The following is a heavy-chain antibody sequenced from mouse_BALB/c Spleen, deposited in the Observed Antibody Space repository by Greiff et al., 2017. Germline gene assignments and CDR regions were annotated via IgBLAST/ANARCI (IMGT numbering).Heavy chain of an antibody. CDR1: GFTFSSFG. CDR3: ARGDYGSSYAFAY. V-gene: IGHV5-17*02. J-gene: IGHJ3*01. Sequence: EVHLVESGGGLVQPGGSRKLSCAASGFTFSSFGMHWVRQAPEKGLEWVAYISSGSSTIYYADTVKGRFTISRDNPKNTLFLQMTSLRSEDTAMYYCARGDYGSSYAFAYWGQGTLVTVSA. D-gene: IGHD1-1*01. CDR2: ISSGSSTI.